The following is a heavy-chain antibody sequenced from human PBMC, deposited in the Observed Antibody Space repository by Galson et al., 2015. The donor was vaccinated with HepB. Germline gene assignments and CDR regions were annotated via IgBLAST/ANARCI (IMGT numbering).Heavy chain of an antibody. Sequence: VKVSCKASGYTFTDYYMHWVQQAPGKGLEWMGLVDPDDGETKYAEKLQGRVTITADTSTDTAYMELSSLRSEDTAVYYCATWHRAAAGTGAPSFDYWGQGTLVTVSS. D-gene: IGHD6-13*01. CDR3: ATWHRAAAGTGAPSFDY. CDR1: GYTFTDYY. CDR2: VDPDDGET. V-gene: IGHV1-69-2*01. J-gene: IGHJ4*02.